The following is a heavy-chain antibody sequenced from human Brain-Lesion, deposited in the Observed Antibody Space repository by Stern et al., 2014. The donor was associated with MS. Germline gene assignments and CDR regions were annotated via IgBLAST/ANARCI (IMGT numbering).Heavy chain of an antibody. Sequence: VQLVQSGAEVKKPGASVKVSCKTSGYIFTGYYIHWVRQAPGQGLEWLAWLNPNTGGTKYAQTFQGRGPMSRDTSISTAYVELSSLTSYDTAVYYCARDQRGITIFGVVTDYYSLGMDVWGQGTTVTVSS. CDR2: LNPNTGGT. D-gene: IGHD3-3*01. CDR1: GYIFTGYY. J-gene: IGHJ6*02. V-gene: IGHV1-2*02. CDR3: ARDQRGITIFGVVTDYYSLGMDV.